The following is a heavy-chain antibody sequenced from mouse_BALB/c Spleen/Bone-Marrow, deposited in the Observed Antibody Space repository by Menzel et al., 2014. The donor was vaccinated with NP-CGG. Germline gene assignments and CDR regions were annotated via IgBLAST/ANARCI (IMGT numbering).Heavy chain of an antibody. V-gene: IGHV1-54*03. Sequence: VQLQQSGTDLVRPGTSVKVSCKASGYAFTNYLIEWIKQRPGQGLEWIGVINPGSGGINYNERFKGKATLTADKSSSTAYMQLSSLTSDDSAVYFCARSIYDGYSEAMDYWGQGASVTGSS. CDR2: INPGSGGI. J-gene: IGHJ4*01. CDR1: GYAFTNYL. CDR3: ARSIYDGYSEAMDY. D-gene: IGHD2-3*01.